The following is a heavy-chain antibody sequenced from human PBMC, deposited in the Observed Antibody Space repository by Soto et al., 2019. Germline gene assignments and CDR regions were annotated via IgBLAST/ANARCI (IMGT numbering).Heavy chain of an antibody. V-gene: IGHV4-59*01. J-gene: IGHJ6*02. CDR1: GASISRYY. CDR3: ARWGASNTSPRPYCYYSMDV. CDR2: MHYSGSY. Sequence: SETLSLTCTVSGASISRYYWSWMRQPPGKGVEWIGYMHYSGSYNYNSSLKSPVTMSVDTSKSQFSLRLTSVTAANTAVYYCARWGASNTSPRPYCYYSMDVWCQGTTVTAP. D-gene: IGHD4-4*01.